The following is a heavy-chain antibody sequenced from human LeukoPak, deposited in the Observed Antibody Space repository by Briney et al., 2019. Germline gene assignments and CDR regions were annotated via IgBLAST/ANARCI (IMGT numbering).Heavy chain of an antibody. CDR2: IRYDGSNK. Sequence: QSGGSLRLSCGASGFTFSSFGMHWVRQAPGKGLEWVAFIRYDGSNKYYADSVKGRFTISRDNSKNTLYLQMNSLRAEDTAVYYCAKEYYGSGSYYNFVYWGQGTLVTVSS. CDR1: GFTFSSFG. CDR3: AKEYYGSGSYYNFVY. D-gene: IGHD3-10*01. V-gene: IGHV3-30*02. J-gene: IGHJ4*02.